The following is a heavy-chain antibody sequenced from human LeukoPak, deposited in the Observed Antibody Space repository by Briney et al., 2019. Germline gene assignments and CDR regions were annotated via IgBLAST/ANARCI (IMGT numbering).Heavy chain of an antibody. CDR3: ARGVVVVAATDY. D-gene: IGHD2-15*01. J-gene: IGHJ4*02. CDR1: GGSISSHY. CDR2: VYYSGST. V-gene: IGHV4-59*11. Sequence: PSETLSLTCTVSGGSISSHYWSWIRQAPGKGLEWIGQVYYSGSTEYNPSLKSRVTISVDTSKNQFSLKLSSVTAADTAVYYCARGVVVVAATDYWGQGTLVTVSS.